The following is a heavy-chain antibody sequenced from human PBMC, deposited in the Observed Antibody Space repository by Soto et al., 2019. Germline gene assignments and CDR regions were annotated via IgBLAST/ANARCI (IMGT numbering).Heavy chain of an antibody. Sequence: QLQLQESGSGLVKPSQTLSLTCAVSGGSISSGGYSWSWIRQPPGKGLEWIGYIYHSGSTYYNPSLRSGVTIAVDSSKNQFSLKLSSVTAADTAVYYCARDPGYCSGGSCYYFDYWGQGTLVTVSS. CDR1: GGSISSGGYS. V-gene: IGHV4-30-2*01. CDR2: IYHSGST. J-gene: IGHJ4*02. CDR3: ARDPGYCSGGSCYYFDY. D-gene: IGHD2-15*01.